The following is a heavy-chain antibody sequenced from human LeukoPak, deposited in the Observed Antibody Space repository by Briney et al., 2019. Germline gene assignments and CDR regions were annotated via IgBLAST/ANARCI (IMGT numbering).Heavy chain of an antibody. CDR1: GFTFSSYT. CDR2: ISGSGGST. Sequence: GGSLRLSCAASGFTFSSYTFTWVRQAPGQGLEWVSAISGSGGSTYYADSVKGRFTISRDNSKNTLYLQMNSLRAEDTAVYYCAKLRRHNAVAGAFDYWGQGTLVTVSS. D-gene: IGHD6-19*01. J-gene: IGHJ4*02. V-gene: IGHV3-23*01. CDR3: AKLRRHNAVAGAFDY.